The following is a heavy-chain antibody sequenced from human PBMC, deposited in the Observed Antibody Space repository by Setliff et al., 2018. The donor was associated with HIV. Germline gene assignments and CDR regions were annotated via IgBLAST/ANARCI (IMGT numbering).Heavy chain of an antibody. J-gene: IGHJ3*02. CDR1: GFTFSTYW. CDR3: ARDYVWGRRAFDI. D-gene: IGHD3-16*01. Sequence: PGGSLRLSCAASGFTFSTYWMHWVRQAPGKGLVWVSHINNDESNTNYADSVKGRFTISRDNAENSLYLQMNSLRAEDTAVYYCARDYVWGRRAFDIWGPGTMVTVSS. CDR2: INNDESNT. V-gene: IGHV3-74*01.